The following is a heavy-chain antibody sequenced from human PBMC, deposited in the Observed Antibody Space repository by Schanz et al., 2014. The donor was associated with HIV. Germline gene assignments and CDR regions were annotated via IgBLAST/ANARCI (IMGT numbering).Heavy chain of an antibody. CDR2: ISSSSSYI. CDR3: AREVLVAGRSYSYYDMDV. J-gene: IGHJ6*02. CDR1: GFSLSCCG. D-gene: IGHD6-19*01. V-gene: IGHV3-21*01. Sequence: VQLVESGGGVVQPGRSLKLSCAASGFSLSCCGMHWVRQAPGKGLEWVSSISSSSSYIKYADSVKGRFTISRDNAKNSLYLQMNSLRAEDTAVFYCAREVLVAGRSYSYYDMDVWGQGTAVTVSS.